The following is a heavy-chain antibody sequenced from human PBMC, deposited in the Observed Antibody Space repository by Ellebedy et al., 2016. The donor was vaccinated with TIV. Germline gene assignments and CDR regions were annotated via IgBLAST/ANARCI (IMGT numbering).Heavy chain of an antibody. D-gene: IGHD2-21*02. Sequence: MPSETLSLTCAVYGGSLSGYYWSWIRQAPGKGLEWIGEINHSGSTNYNSSLKSRVTISLDPSKNQFSLKLSSVTAADTAVYYCSRGVTDQNWGQGILVTVSS. J-gene: IGHJ4*02. V-gene: IGHV4-34*01. CDR3: SRGVTDQN. CDR2: INHSGST. CDR1: GGSLSGYY.